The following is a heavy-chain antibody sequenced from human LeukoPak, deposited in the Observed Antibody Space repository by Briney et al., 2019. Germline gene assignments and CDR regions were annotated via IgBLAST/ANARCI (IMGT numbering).Heavy chain of an antibody. V-gene: IGHV1-18*01. CDR3: ARDEYDSPGDY. Sequence: ASVKVSCKASGYIFTSYGISWVRQAPGQGLEWMGWISVYSGNTNYAQKFQGRVTMTRDTSTSTVYMELSSLRSEDTAVYYCARDEYDSPGDYWGQGTLVTVSS. CDR2: ISVYSGNT. CDR1: GYIFTSYG. J-gene: IGHJ4*02. D-gene: IGHD3-3*01.